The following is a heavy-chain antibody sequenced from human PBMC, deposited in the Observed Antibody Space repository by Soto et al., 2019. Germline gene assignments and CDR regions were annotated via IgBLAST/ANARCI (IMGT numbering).Heavy chain of an antibody. CDR1: GGSISSGGYY. V-gene: IGHV4-31*03. Sequence: PSETLSLTCTVSGGSISSGGYYWSWIRQHPGKGLEWIGYIYYSGSTYYNPSLKSRVTISVDTSKNQFSLKLSSVTAADTAVYYCARSTYYYDSSGSHGFDYWGQGTLVTVSS. J-gene: IGHJ4*02. D-gene: IGHD3-22*01. CDR2: IYYSGST. CDR3: ARSTYYYDSSGSHGFDY.